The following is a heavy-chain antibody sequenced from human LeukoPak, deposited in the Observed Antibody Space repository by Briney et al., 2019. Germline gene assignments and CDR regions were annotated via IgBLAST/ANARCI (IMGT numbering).Heavy chain of an antibody. V-gene: IGHV3-48*03. Sequence: GGSLRLSCAASGFTFSSYEMNWVRQAPGKGLEWVSYISSSGSTIYYADSVKGRFTISRDNAKNSLYLQMNSLRAENTAVYYCARGQLEYYYDSSGSLETFDYWGQGTLVTVSS. CDR1: GFTFSSYE. J-gene: IGHJ4*02. CDR2: ISSSGSTI. D-gene: IGHD3-22*01. CDR3: ARGQLEYYYDSSGSLETFDY.